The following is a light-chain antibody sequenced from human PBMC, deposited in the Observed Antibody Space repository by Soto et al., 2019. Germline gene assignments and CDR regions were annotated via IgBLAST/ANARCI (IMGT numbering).Light chain of an antibody. J-gene: IGKJ1*01. V-gene: IGKV1-5*01. Sequence: IHMTQSPSTLSASLGYRFTITVRASQSISGWLAWYQQKPGKAPKLLIYDASSLESGVPSRFSGSGSGTEFTLTITSLQPDDFATYYCQQYNSYPWTFGQGTKVDI. CDR3: QQYNSYPWT. CDR2: DAS. CDR1: QSISGW.